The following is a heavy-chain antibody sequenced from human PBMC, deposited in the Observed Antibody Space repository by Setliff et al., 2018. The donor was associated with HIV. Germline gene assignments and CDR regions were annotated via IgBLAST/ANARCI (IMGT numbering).Heavy chain of an antibody. Sequence: PSETLSLTCTVSGGSITSGGYYWNWIRQHPGEGLEWIGHIYSSGSTFYNPSLKSRVSILLDTSKKQISLELRSVTAADTAVYYCARAVMGDYYYYMDVWGKGTTVTVSS. CDR1: GGSITSGGYY. CDR3: ARAVMGDYYYYMDV. D-gene: IGHD3-16*01. CDR2: IYSSGST. V-gene: IGHV4-31*03. J-gene: IGHJ6*03.